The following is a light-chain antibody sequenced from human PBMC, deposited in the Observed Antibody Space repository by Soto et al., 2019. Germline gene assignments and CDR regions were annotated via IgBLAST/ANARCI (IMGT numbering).Light chain of an antibody. CDR2: GAS. CDR1: QSVNNN. CDR3: QQYNNWPLT. Sequence: EIVMTQSPATLSVSPGERATLSCRASQSVNNNLAWYQQKPGQAPRLLIYGASARATGIPARFRGSGSGTEFTLTISSQQSEDFAVYYCQQYNNWPLTFGGGTKVEIK. J-gene: IGKJ4*01. V-gene: IGKV3-15*01.